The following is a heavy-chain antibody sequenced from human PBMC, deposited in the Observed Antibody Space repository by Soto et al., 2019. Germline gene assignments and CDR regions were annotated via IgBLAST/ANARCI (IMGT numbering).Heavy chain of an antibody. D-gene: IGHD3-22*01. Sequence: PSETLSLTCTVSGGSISSYYWSWIRQPPGKGLEWIGYIYYSGSTNYNPSLKSRVTISVDTSKNQFSLKLSSVTAADTAVYYCGREGYYYDSSGYRWFDPWGQGTLVTVSS. CDR1: GGSISSYY. CDR3: GREGYYYDSSGYRWFDP. CDR2: IYYSGST. J-gene: IGHJ5*02. V-gene: IGHV4-59*01.